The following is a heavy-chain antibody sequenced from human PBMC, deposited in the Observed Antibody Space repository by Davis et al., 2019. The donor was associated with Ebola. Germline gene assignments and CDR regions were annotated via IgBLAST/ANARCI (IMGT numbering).Heavy chain of an antibody. V-gene: IGHV5-51*01. CDR3: ARARFDAGMDV. Sequence: GESLKISCKGSGYSFNTYWIAWVRQMPGKGLEWMGIIYPRDSDIRYSPSFQGQVTISADKSISTAYLQWSSLKASDTAMYYCARARFDAGMDVWGKGTTVTVSS. J-gene: IGHJ6*04. CDR2: IYPRDSDI. CDR1: GYSFNTYW. D-gene: IGHD3-3*01.